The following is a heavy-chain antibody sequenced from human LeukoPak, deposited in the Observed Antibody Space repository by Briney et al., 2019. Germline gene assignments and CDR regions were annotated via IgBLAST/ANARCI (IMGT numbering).Heavy chain of an antibody. Sequence: EASVKVSCKASGYTYTNYGISWVRQAPGQGLEWMGWISPYNGNTHYAQKFQGRVTMTTDTSTSTVYMELRSLRSDDTAVYYCAGLGYGANFIHYWGQGTLVTVSS. D-gene: IGHD4-23*01. J-gene: IGHJ4*02. CDR2: ISPYNGNT. V-gene: IGHV1-18*01. CDR3: AGLGYGANFIHY. CDR1: GYTYTNYG.